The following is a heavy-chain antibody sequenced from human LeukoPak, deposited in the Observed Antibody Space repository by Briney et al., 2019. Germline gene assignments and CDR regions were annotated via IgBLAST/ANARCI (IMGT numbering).Heavy chain of an antibody. J-gene: IGHJ6*03. CDR3: ARGRRYCSSTSCYHPYYYMDV. V-gene: IGHV4-34*01. CDR2: INHSGST. D-gene: IGHD2-2*01. Sequence: SETLSLTCAVYGGSFSGYYWSWIRQPPGKGLDWIGEINHSGSTNYNPSLKSRVTISVDTSKNQFSLKPSSVTAADTAVYYCARGRRYCSSTSCYHPYYYMDVWGKGTTVTVSS. CDR1: GGSFSGYY.